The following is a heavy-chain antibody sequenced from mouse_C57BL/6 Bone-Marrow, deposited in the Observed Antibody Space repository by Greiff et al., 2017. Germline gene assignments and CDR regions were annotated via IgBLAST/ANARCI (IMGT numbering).Heavy chain of an antibody. CDR1: GFTFSDFY. J-gene: IGHJ3*01. D-gene: IGHD2-4*01. Sequence: EVKLMESGGGLVQSGRSLRLSCATSGFTFSDFYMEWVRQAPGKGLEWIAASRNKANDYTTEYSASVKGRFIVSRDTSQSILYLQMNALRAEDTAIYYCAREYDYDPFAYWGQGTLVTVSA. CDR2: SRNKANDYTT. CDR3: AREYDYDPFAY. V-gene: IGHV7-1*01.